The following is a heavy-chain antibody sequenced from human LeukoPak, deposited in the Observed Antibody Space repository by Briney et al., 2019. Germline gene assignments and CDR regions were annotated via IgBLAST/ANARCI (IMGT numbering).Heavy chain of an antibody. Sequence: PGGSLRLSCAASGFTFSSYWMSWVRQAPGKGLGWVANIKQDESKKYYVDSVKGRFTISRDNAKDSLYLQMNNLRAEDTAVYYCARALDSSSSRYQAFEYWGQGTLVTVSS. J-gene: IGHJ4*02. D-gene: IGHD2-2*01. CDR2: IKQDESKK. CDR3: ARALDSSSSRYQAFEY. V-gene: IGHV3-7*01. CDR1: GFTFSSYW.